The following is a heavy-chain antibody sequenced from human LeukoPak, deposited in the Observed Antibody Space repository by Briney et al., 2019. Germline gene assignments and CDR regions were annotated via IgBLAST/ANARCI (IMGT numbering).Heavy chain of an antibody. Sequence: SVKVSCKASGGTFSSYAISWVRQAPGQGLEWMGRIIPIFGTANYAQKFQGRVTITTDESTSTAYMELSSLRSEDTAVYYCAREAGKAPTRFDYWGQGTLVTVSS. J-gene: IGHJ4*02. CDR2: IIPIFGTA. CDR1: GGTFSSYA. CDR3: AREAGKAPTRFDY. V-gene: IGHV1-69*05.